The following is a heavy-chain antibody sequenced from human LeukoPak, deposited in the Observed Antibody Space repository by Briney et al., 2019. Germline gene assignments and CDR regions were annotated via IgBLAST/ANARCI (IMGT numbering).Heavy chain of an antibody. V-gene: IGHV4-34*01. Sequence: SETLSLTCAVYGGSFSGYYWSWIRQPPGKGLEWIGEINHSGSTNYNPSLKGRVTISVDTSKNQFSLKLSSVTAADTAVYYCASYNRWELRTFDYWGQGTLVTVSS. CDR1: GGSFSGYY. CDR3: ASYNRWELRTFDY. CDR2: INHSGST. D-gene: IGHD1-26*01. J-gene: IGHJ4*02.